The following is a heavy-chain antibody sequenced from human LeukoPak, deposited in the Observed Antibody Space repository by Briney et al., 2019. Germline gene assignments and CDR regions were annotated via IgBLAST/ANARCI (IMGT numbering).Heavy chain of an antibody. V-gene: IGHV1-2*02. CDR1: GSTFTGYY. CDR3: ARADYYYDSSGYYYGY. J-gene: IGHJ4*02. D-gene: IGHD3-22*01. CDR2: INPNSGGT. Sequence: ASVKVSCKASGSTFTGYYMHWVRQAPGQGLEWMGWINPNSGGTNYAQKFQGRVTMTRDTSISTAYMELSRLRSDDTAVYYCARADYYYDSSGYYYGYWGQGTLVTVSS.